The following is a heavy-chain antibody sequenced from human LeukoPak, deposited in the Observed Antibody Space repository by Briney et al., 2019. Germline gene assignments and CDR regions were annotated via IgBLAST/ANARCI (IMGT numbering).Heavy chain of an antibody. J-gene: IGHJ5*01. D-gene: IGHD2-2*02. CDR3: AKDATPYTNSWFDY. Sequence: PGGSLRLSCAASGFTFSSYGMSWVRQAPGKGLEWVSAISGSGGSTYYADSVKGRFTISRDNSKNTLNLQMNSLRAEDTAVYYCAKDATPYTNSWFDYWGQGTLVTVSS. CDR2: ISGSGGST. CDR1: GFTFSSYG. V-gene: IGHV3-23*01.